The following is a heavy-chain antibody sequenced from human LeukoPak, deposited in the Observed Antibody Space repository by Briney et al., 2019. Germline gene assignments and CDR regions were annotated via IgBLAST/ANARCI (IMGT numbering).Heavy chain of an antibody. J-gene: IGHJ4*02. CDR1: GFTLSSYW. V-gene: IGHV3-7*01. D-gene: IGHD4-23*01. CDR2: IKQDGSEK. Sequence: GSLRLSCAASGFTLSSYWMSWVRQAPGKGLEWVANIKQDGSEKYYVDSVKGRFTISRDNAKNSLYLQMNSLRAEDTAVYYCAKDPGFDYGGNHYYFDYWGQGTLVTVSS. CDR3: AKDPGFDYGGNHYYFDY.